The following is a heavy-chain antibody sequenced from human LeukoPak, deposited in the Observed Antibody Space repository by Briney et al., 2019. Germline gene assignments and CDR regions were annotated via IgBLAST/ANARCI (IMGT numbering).Heavy chain of an antibody. D-gene: IGHD3-3*01. J-gene: IGHJ6*02. CDR1: GYTFTSYD. CDR2: MNPNSGNT. V-gene: IGHV1-8*01. Sequence: GASVKVSCKASGYTFTSYDINWVRQATGQGLEWMGWMNPNSGNTGYAQKFQGRVTMTRNTSISTAYMELSSLRSEDTAVYYCARGHGVRFLEWPRGYYYGMGVWGQGATVTVSS. CDR3: ARGHGVRFLEWPRGYYYGMGV.